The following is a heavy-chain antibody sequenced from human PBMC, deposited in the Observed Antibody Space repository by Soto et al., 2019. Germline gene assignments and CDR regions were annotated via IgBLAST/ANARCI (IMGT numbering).Heavy chain of an antibody. D-gene: IGHD3-22*01. Sequence: EVQLVESGGGLVQPGGSLRLSCAASGFTFSSYWMSWVRQAPGKGLEWVANIKQDGSEKYYVDSVKGRFTISRDNAKNSLYLQMNSLRAEDTAVYYCARAEVYYYDSGVFDYWGQGTLVTVSS. J-gene: IGHJ4*02. V-gene: IGHV3-7*01. CDR3: ARAEVYYYDSGVFDY. CDR1: GFTFSSYW. CDR2: IKQDGSEK.